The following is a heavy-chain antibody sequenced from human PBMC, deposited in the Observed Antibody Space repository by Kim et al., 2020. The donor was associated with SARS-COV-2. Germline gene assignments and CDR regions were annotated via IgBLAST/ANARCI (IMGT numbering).Heavy chain of an antibody. V-gene: IGHV3-74*01. D-gene: IGHD6-19*01. J-gene: IGHJ4*02. CDR3: SRRAYSSGWWYFDY. CDR2: INSDGSTI. Sequence: GESLRLSCAASGFTFSSYWMHWVRQAPGKGLVWVSRINSDGSTISYADSVKGRFTISRDNAKNTLYLQMNSLRAEDTAVYYCSRRAYSSGWWYFDYWGQG. CDR1: GFTFSSYW.